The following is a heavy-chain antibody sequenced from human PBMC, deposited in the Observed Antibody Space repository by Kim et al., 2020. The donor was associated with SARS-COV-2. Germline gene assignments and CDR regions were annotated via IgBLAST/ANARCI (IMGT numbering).Heavy chain of an antibody. J-gene: IGHJ6*02. Sequence: SETLSLTCAVSGGSISSSNWWSWVRQPPGKGLEWIGEIYHSGSTNYNPSLKSRVTISVDKSKNQFSLKLSSVTAADTAVYYCARDAWGYCSSTSCYGKYYYYGMDVWGQGTTVTVSS. CDR2: IYHSGST. V-gene: IGHV4-4*02. D-gene: IGHD2-2*01. CDR1: GGSISSSNW. CDR3: ARDAWGYCSSTSCYGKYYYYGMDV.